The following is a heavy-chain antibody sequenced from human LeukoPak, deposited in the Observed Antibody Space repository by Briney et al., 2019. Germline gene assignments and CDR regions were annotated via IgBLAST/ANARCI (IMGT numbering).Heavy chain of an antibody. V-gene: IGHV3-48*01. CDR1: GFTFSSYG. Sequence: GGSLRLSCAASGFTFSSYGMHWVRQAPGKGLEWISYITSSSSTIYYADSVKGRFTISRDNAKNSLYLQMNSLRAEDTAVYFCASGWLGVFDYWGQGTLVTVSS. J-gene: IGHJ4*02. D-gene: IGHD6-19*01. CDR3: ASGWLGVFDY. CDR2: ITSSSSTI.